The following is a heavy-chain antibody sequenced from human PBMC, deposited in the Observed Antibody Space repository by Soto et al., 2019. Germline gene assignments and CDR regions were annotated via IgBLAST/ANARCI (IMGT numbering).Heavy chain of an antibody. V-gene: IGHV3-23*01. Sequence: EVQVLESGGGLVQPGGSLRLSCVASGLTFTSYAMTWVRQAPGKGLEWVSAVSGSGSSTYYADSVKGRFTISRDNSKNPLYLQMNSLRAEDSVVYYCVSRGGGYWGQGTLVTVSS. CDR2: VSGSGSST. CDR3: VSRGGGY. D-gene: IGHD3-16*01. J-gene: IGHJ4*02. CDR1: GLTFTSYA.